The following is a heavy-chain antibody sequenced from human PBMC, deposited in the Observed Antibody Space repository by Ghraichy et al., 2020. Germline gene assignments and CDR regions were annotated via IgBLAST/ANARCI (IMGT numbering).Heavy chain of an antibody. CDR2: ISYDGSNK. CDR1: GFTFSSYG. V-gene: IGHV3-30*18. D-gene: IGHD2-8*01. Sequence: GGSLRLSCAASGFTFSSYGMHWVRQAPGKGLEWVAVISYDGSNKYYADSVKGRFTISRDNSKNTLYLQMNSLRAEDTAVYYCAKVRGVGYFDYWGQGTLVTVSS. CDR3: AKVRGVGYFDY. J-gene: IGHJ4*02.